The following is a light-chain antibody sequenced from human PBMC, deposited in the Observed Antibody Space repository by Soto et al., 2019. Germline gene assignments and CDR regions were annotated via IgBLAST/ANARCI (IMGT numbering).Light chain of an antibody. CDR2: DAS. V-gene: IGKV1-9*01. CDR1: QGISDS. CDR3: QQLNSYPRT. J-gene: IGKJ3*01. Sequence: IQLTQSPSSLSASVGDRVTLTCRASQGISDSLAWYQQKPGKAPSLLIYDASTLQSGVPSRFSGSGSGTDFTLTINSLQPEDFATYYCQQLNSYPRTFGPGTKVDIK.